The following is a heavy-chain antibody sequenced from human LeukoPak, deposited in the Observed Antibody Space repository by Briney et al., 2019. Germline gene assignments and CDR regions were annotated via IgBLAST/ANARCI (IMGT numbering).Heavy chain of an antibody. Sequence: GGSLRLSCAASGFTFSSYEMNWVRQAPGKGLEWVSYISSSGSTIYYADSVKGRFTISRDNAKNSLYLQMNSLRAEDTALYYCAMRVGSSWYYDYWGQGTLVTVSS. CDR2: ISSSGSTI. J-gene: IGHJ4*02. D-gene: IGHD6-13*01. CDR3: AMRVGSSWYYDY. V-gene: IGHV3-48*03. CDR1: GFTFSSYE.